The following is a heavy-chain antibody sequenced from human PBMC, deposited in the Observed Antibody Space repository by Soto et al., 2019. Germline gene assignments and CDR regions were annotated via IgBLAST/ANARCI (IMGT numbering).Heavy chain of an antibody. CDR2: MYYSGST. CDR1: GGSISSGGYS. D-gene: IGHD3-22*01. V-gene: IGHV4-61*08. J-gene: IGHJ4*02. Sequence: SETLSLTCAVSGGSISSGGYSWSWIRQPPGKGLEWIGYMYYSGSTDYNPSLKSRVTISVDTSKNQFSLKLSSVTAADTAVYYCARHGMDYYDSSGYYYSPYYFDYWAQGTLVTVSS. CDR3: ARHGMDYYDSSGYYYSPYYFDY.